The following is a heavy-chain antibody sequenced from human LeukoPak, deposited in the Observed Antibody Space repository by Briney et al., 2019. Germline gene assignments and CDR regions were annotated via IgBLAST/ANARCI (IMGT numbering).Heavy chain of an antibody. Sequence: GGSLRLSCAASGFTFSSYAMSWVRQAPGKGLEWASAISGSGGSTYYADSVKGRFTISRDNSKNTLYLQMNSLRAEDTAVYYCAKTDCSGGSCYCNYWGQGTLVTVSS. D-gene: IGHD2-15*01. J-gene: IGHJ4*02. CDR1: GFTFSSYA. CDR2: ISGSGGST. CDR3: AKTDCSGGSCYCNY. V-gene: IGHV3-23*01.